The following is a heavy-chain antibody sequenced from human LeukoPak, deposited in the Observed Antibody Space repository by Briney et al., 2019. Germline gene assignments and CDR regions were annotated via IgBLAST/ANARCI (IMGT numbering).Heavy chain of an antibody. Sequence: QAGGSLSLSCVAAGFTFTNACMTWVRQAAGKGLEWVAFIRYDGSNKYHAGSVKGRFTISRDNSKNTLYLQMNTLRAEDTAVYYCAKDYSGGWSDAFDIWGQGAMVTVSS. J-gene: IGHJ3*02. CDR1: GFTFTNAC. CDR2: IRYDGSNK. V-gene: IGHV3-30*02. D-gene: IGHD6-19*01. CDR3: AKDYSGGWSDAFDI.